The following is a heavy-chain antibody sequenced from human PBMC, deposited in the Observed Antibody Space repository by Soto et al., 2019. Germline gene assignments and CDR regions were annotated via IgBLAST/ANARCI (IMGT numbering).Heavy chain of an antibody. CDR3: AKGAEDITMVRGVSYYFDY. D-gene: IGHD3-10*01. CDR1: GFTFDDYA. Sequence: EVQLVESGGGLVQPGRSLRLSCAASGFTFDDYAMHWVRQAPGKSLEWVSGISWNSGSIGYADSVKGRFTISRDNAKNSLYLQMNSLRAEDTALYYCAKGAEDITMVRGVSYYFDYWGQGTLVTVSS. V-gene: IGHV3-9*01. CDR2: ISWNSGSI. J-gene: IGHJ4*02.